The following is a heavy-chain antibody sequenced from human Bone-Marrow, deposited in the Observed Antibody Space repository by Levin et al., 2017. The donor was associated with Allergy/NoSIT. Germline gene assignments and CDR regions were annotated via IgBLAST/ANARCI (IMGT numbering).Heavy chain of an antibody. Sequence: GESLKISCAASGFTFSSYAMSWVRQAPGKGLEWVSAISGSGGSTYYADSVKGRFTISRDNSKNTLYLQMNSLRAEDTAVYYCAKETYYYDSSGYPDAFDIWGQGTMVTVSS. D-gene: IGHD3-22*01. V-gene: IGHV3-23*01. J-gene: IGHJ3*02. CDR2: ISGSGGST. CDR3: AKETYYYDSSGYPDAFDI. CDR1: GFTFSSYA.